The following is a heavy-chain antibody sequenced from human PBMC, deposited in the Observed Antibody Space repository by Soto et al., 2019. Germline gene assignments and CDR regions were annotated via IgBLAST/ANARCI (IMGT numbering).Heavy chain of an antibody. CDR3: ARDSGYSSAYWEHYFDY. V-gene: IGHV3-53*01. CDR1: GFSISDKF. CDR2: ISSGGDP. D-gene: IGHD3-16*01. Sequence: PVGSLRLSCATSGFSISDKFMSWVGQAPGKGLEWISVISSGGDPSYADSVKGRFTISRDITKNTLFLQMTSLRADDTAVYFCARDSGYSSAYWEHYFDYWGQGTLVTVSS. J-gene: IGHJ4*02.